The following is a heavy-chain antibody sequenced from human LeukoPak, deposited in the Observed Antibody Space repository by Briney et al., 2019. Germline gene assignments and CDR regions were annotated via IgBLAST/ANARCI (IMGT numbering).Heavy chain of an antibody. CDR1: GFTFSSYG. CDR3: ARDITPWELGDAFDI. CDR2: IRYDGSSK. D-gene: IGHD1-26*01. Sequence: PGRSLRLSCAASGFTFSSYGMRWVRQAPGKGLEWVAFIRYDGSSKYYADSVKSRFTISRDNSKSTLYLQMNSLRAEDTAVYYCARDITPWELGDAFDIWGQGTMVTVSS. V-gene: IGHV3-30*02. J-gene: IGHJ3*02.